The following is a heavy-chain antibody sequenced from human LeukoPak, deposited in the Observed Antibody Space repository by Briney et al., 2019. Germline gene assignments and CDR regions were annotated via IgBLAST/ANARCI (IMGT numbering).Heavy chain of an antibody. D-gene: IGHD1-1*01. J-gene: IGHJ4*02. Sequence: GGSLRLSCAASGFTFGDYTMHWVRQVPGKGLEWVSVISWDAGTTYTADSVEGRFTVSRDNRKKSLYLQMNSLRSEDTALYYCTRVPQKLVVVYYFDYWGQGSLVTVSS. CDR1: GFTFGDYT. CDR2: ISWDAGTT. V-gene: IGHV3-43*01. CDR3: TRVPQKLVVVYYFDY.